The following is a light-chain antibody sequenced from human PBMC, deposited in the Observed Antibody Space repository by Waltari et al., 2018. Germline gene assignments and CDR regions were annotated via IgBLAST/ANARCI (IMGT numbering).Light chain of an antibody. V-gene: IGKV3-20*01. CDR1: QNVDSY. CDR3: QKYNVFHNN. J-gene: IGKJ2*01. Sequence: IILTHSPATLSLSPGERATLSCRASQNVDSYLAWYQQKPGQAPRLLISGASSRATGIPHRFRGSWAGTYSTLTISSMDNEDFAVDYCQKYNVFHNNFGQGTKVEIK. CDR2: GAS.